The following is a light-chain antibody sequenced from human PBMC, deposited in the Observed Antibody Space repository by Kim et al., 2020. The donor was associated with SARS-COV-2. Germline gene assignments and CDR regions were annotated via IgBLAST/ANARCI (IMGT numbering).Light chain of an antibody. J-gene: IGKJ2*01. CDR2: TAS. CDR1: QIISNY. CDR3: QQSYSAPYT. Sequence: DIQMTQSPSSLSASVGDRVTITCRASQIISNYLNWYQQKPGKAPNLLIYTASGLQGGVPSRFSGSGSGTDFTLTISSLQPDDFATYYCQQSYSAPYTFGQGTKLEI. V-gene: IGKV1-39*01.